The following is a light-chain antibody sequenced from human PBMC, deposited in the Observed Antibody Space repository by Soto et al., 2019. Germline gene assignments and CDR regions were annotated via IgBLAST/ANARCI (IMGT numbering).Light chain of an antibody. CDR1: ESVNRVY. CDR2: GAS. Sequence: EIVLAQSPDTLSLSPGERATLSCRASESVNRVYLAWYQHKPGQAPRLLIFGASERATGIPDRFSGSGSGTDFTLTIRRLQPEDVAVYYCQQYVTPPFTFGPGTKVDI. V-gene: IGKV3-20*01. CDR3: QQYVTPPFT. J-gene: IGKJ3*01.